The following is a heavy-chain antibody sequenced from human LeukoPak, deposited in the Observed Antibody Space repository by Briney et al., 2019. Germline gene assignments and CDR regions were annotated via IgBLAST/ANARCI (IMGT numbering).Heavy chain of an antibody. Sequence: GGFLRLSCEASGLTFRTNDFHWVRQAPGKGLEWVSGVGTVGDIYYADSVRGRFTLSREDAKNSLFLQMNSLRVEDTAVYYCTRGHYLGFEPWGQGVLVTVSA. CDR3: TRGHYLGFEP. D-gene: IGHD2/OR15-2a*01. CDR1: GLTFRTND. V-gene: IGHV3-13*01. CDR2: VGTVGDI. J-gene: IGHJ5*02.